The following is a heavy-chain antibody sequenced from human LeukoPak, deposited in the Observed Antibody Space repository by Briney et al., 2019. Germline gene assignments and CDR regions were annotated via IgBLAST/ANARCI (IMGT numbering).Heavy chain of an antibody. CDR1: GYTFTGYY. J-gene: IGHJ6*03. D-gene: IGHD6-13*01. V-gene: IGHV1-2*02. CDR2: INPNSGGT. CDR3: ARDGRIAAAAYYMDV. Sequence: ASVKVSCKASGYTFTGYYMHWVRQAPGQGLEWMGWINPNSGGTNYAQKFQGRVTMTRDTPISTAYMELSRLRSDDTAVYYCARDGRIAAAAYYMDVWGKGTTVTVSS.